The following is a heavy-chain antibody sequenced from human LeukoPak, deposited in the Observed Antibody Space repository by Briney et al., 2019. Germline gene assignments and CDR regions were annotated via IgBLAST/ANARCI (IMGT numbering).Heavy chain of an antibody. CDR3: ARSPQEIFDF. CDR1: GFTFSSYA. Sequence: GGSLRLSCAASGFTFSSYAMSWVRQAPGKGLEWVSVISGSGGNTYYADSVKGRFTISRDNSKNTLYLQMISLRAEDTAVYYCARSPQEIFDFWGQGTLVTVSS. J-gene: IGHJ4*02. CDR2: ISGSGGNT. V-gene: IGHV3-23*01.